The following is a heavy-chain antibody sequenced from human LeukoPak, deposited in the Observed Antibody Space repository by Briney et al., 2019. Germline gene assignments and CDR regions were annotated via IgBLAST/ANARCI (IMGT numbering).Heavy chain of an antibody. D-gene: IGHD3-10*01. J-gene: IGHJ5*02. Sequence: GASVKVSCKAFGYTFTSNYMHWVRQAPGQGPEWMGVISPSGGSTTYAQKFQGRVTMTRDMSTSTVYMELSSLRSEDTAVYYCARGIGSGSSNWFDPWGQGTLVTVSS. CDR3: ARGIGSGSSNWFDP. CDR1: GYTFTSNY. V-gene: IGHV1-46*01. CDR2: ISPSGGST.